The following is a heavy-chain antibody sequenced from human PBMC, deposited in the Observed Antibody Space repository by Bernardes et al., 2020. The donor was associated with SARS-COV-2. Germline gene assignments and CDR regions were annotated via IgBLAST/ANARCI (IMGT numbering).Heavy chain of an antibody. Sequence: GGSLRLSCAASGFTFSSYNMNWVRQAPGKGLEWVSSISSSSTYIYYADSVKGRFTISRDNAKNSLYLQMNSLRAEDTAVYYCARDLRPMVRGNDFDYWGQGTLVTVSS. V-gene: IGHV3-21*01. CDR3: ARDLRPMVRGNDFDY. J-gene: IGHJ4*02. CDR2: ISSSSTYI. D-gene: IGHD3-10*01. CDR1: GFTFSSYN.